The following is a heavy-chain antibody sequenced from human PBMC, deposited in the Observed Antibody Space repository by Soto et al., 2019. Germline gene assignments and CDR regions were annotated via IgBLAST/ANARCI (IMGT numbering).Heavy chain of an antibody. V-gene: IGHV1-69*02. CDR2: IIPILGIA. J-gene: IGHJ6*03. D-gene: IGHD3-3*01. Sequence: QVQLVQSGAEVKKPGSSVKVSCKASGGTFSSYTISWVRQAPGQGLEWMGRIIPILGIANYAQKFQGRVTITADKSTSTAYMELSSLRSEDTAVYYCAGIFLEWLFPTTPYYYYYMDVWGKGNPGHRLL. CDR1: GGTFSSYT. CDR3: AGIFLEWLFPTTPYYYYYMDV.